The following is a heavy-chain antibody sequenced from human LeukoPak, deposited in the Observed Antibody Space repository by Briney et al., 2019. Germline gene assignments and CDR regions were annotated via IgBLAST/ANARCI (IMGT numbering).Heavy chain of an antibody. CDR1: GFTFSSYW. J-gene: IGHJ4*02. CDR2: IKQDGSEK. D-gene: IGHD6-13*01. Sequence: PWGSHRLSCAASGFTFSSYWMTWVRQAPGKGLEWVAKIKQDGSEKYYVDSVKGRFTISRDNAKNSLYLQMNSLGAEDTAVYYCARRGTSSSWAHFDYWGQGTLVTVSS. CDR3: ARRGTSSSWAHFDY. V-gene: IGHV3-7*05.